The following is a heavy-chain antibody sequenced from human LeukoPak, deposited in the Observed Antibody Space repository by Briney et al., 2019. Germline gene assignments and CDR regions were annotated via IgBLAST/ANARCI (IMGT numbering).Heavy chain of an antibody. D-gene: IGHD3-22*01. J-gene: IGHJ4*02. CDR1: GGSISSSSYH. Sequence: SETLSLTCTVSGGSISSSSYHWGWIRQPPGKGLEGIGSIYYSRSTYYKPSLKSRVTISKDTSKNQISLKLSSVTAADTAVYYCVRVGYYDSSGYYGFFDNWGQGTLVTVSS. CDR3: VRVGYYDSSGYYGFFDN. V-gene: IGHV4-39*07. CDR2: IYYSRST.